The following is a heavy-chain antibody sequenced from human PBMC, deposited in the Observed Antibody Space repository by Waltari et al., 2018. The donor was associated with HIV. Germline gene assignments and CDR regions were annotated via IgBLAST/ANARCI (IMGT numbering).Heavy chain of an antibody. J-gene: IGHJ5*02. D-gene: IGHD2-2*01. CDR1: GGSISSYY. CDR3: ARHCNYCSSTSCGAGWFDP. V-gene: IGHV4-59*08. CDR2: IYYSGST. Sequence: QVQLQESGPGLVKPSETLSLTCTVSGGSISSYYWSWIRQPPGKGLEWIGYIYYSGSTNYNPSLKSRVTISVDTSKNQFSLKLSSVTAADTAVYYCARHCNYCSSTSCGAGWFDPWGQGTLVTVSS.